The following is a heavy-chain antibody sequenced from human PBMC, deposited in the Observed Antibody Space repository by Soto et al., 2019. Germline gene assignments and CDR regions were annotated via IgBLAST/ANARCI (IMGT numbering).Heavy chain of an antibody. CDR2: IKQDGSEK. Sequence: LRLSCAASGFSFRDYWMTWVRQAPGKGLDWVANIKQDGSEKYYLDSLKGRFTISRDNAKNSVYLLMNSLRAEDTAVYYCARGKDGRRAGTYYFDMDVWGKGTTVTVSS. D-gene: IGHD1-1*01. CDR3: ARGKDGRRAGTYYFDMDV. V-gene: IGHV3-7*01. J-gene: IGHJ6*03. CDR1: GFSFRDYW.